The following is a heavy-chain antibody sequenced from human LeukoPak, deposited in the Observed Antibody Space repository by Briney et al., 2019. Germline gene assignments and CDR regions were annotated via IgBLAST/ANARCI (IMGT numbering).Heavy chain of an antibody. Sequence: GGSLRLSCAASGFTFSSYGMHWVRQAPGKGLEWVAVIWYDGSNKYYADSVKGRFTISRDNSKNTLYLQMNSLRAEDTAVYYCARAQTYGSGSYYGYGMDVWGKGTTVTVSS. V-gene: IGHV3-33*01. CDR1: GFTFSSYG. J-gene: IGHJ6*04. CDR3: ARAQTYGSGSYYGYGMDV. CDR2: IWYDGSNK. D-gene: IGHD3-10*01.